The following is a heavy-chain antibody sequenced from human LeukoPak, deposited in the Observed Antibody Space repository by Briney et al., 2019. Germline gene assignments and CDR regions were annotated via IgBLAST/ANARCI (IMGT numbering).Heavy chain of an antibody. CDR1: GGSISSYY. J-gene: IGHJ5*02. CDR2: IYTSGST. CDR3: ARDRGQQWLWWFDP. V-gene: IGHV4-4*07. D-gene: IGHD6-19*01. Sequence: PSETLSLTCTVSGGSISSYYWSWIRQPAGKGLEWIGRIYTSGSTNYNPSLKSRVTMPVDTSKNQFSLKLSSVTAADTAVYYCARDRGQQWLWWFDPWGQGTLVTVSS.